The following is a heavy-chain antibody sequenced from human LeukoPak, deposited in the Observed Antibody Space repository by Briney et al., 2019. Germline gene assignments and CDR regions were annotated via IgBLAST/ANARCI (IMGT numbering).Heavy chain of an antibody. CDR3: AREGPYSDSSRSRFDF. Sequence: SVKVSCKASGGTFSSYAISWVRQAPGQGLEWMGRIIPILGIANYAQKFQGRVTITADKSTSTAYMELSSLRSEDTAFYSCAREGPYSDSSRSRFDFWGQGTLVTVSS. CDR2: IIPILGIA. V-gene: IGHV1-69*04. J-gene: IGHJ4*02. CDR1: GGTFSSYA. D-gene: IGHD6-6*01.